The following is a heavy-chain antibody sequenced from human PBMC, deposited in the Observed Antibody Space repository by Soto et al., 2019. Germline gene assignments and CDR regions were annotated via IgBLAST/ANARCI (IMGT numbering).Heavy chain of an antibody. Sequence: EVQLLESGGGLVQPGGSLRLSCAASGFTFSSYAMSWVRQAPGKGLEWVSAISGSGGSTYYAASVKGRFTISRDNPKKTLYLQMNSLRAEDTAVYYCAKDTITMVRGAWGYWGQGTLVSVSS. CDR3: AKDTITMVRGAWGY. CDR2: ISGSGGST. D-gene: IGHD3-10*01. CDR1: GFTFSSYA. J-gene: IGHJ4*02. V-gene: IGHV3-23*01.